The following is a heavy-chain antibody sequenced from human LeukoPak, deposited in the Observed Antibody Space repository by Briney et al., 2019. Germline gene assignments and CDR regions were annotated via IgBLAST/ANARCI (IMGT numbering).Heavy chain of an antibody. CDR1: GFTLSSYW. D-gene: IGHD5-24*01. J-gene: IGHJ6*03. V-gene: IGHV3-74*01. CDR2: SNSGGSST. Sequence: GGSLRLSCAASGFTLSSYWMHWVRQAPGRGLGWVSRSNSGGSSTSYADSVKGRFTISRDNAKNTLYLQMDSLKAEDTAVYYWARDRGVEMATITTPYYYYYMDVWGKGTTVTVSS. CDR3: ARDRGVEMATITTPYYYYYMDV.